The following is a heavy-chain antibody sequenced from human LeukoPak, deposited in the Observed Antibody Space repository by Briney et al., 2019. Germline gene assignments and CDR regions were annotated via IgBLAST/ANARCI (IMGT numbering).Heavy chain of an antibody. Sequence: PSETLSLTCTVSGGSISSYYWSWIRQPAGKGLEWIGRIYTSGSTNYNPSLKSRVTISVDTSKNQFSLKLSSVTAADTAVYYCARGLAVAGTFVRKNWFDPWGQGTLVTVSS. CDR1: GGSISSYY. D-gene: IGHD6-19*01. CDR2: IYTSGST. J-gene: IGHJ5*02. V-gene: IGHV4-4*07. CDR3: ARGLAVAGTFVRKNWFDP.